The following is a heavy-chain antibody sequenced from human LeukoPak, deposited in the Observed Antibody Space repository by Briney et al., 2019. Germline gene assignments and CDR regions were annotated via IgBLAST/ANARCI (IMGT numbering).Heavy chain of an antibody. D-gene: IGHD2-2*01. CDR2: INHSGST. V-gene: IGHV4-34*01. J-gene: IGHJ5*02. CDR3: ARGIIVVVPAARYNSGAPHRFDP. CDR1: GGSFSGYY. Sequence: SETLSLTCAVYGGSFSGYYWSWIRQPPGKGLEWIGEINHSGSTNYNPSLKSRVTISVDTSKNQFSLKLSSVTAADTAVYYCARGIIVVVPAARYNSGAPHRFDPWGQGTLATVSS.